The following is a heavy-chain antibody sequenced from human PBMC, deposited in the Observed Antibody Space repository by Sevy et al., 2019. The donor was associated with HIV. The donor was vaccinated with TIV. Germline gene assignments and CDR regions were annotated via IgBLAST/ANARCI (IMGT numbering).Heavy chain of an antibody. Sequence: SGPTLVNPTQTLALTCTFSGSSLYISGVGVAWIRQPPGKALEWLALIYWDDDEHYSPSLKNRLTITKDTSKNQVVLNKTTLDPVETATYFCAGFPSGHDVPFFESWGQGPLVTVSS. J-gene: IGHJ4*01. V-gene: IGHV2-5*02. D-gene: IGHD1-26*01. CDR2: IYWDDDE. CDR1: GSSLYISGVG. CDR3: AGFPSGHDVPFFES.